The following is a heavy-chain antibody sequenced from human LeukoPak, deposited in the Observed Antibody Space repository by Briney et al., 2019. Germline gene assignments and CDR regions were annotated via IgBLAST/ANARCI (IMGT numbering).Heavy chain of an antibody. V-gene: IGHV5-51*01. CDR1: GYIFQNYW. CDR2: IYPDDSDT. Sequence: GGSLEISFKGSGYIFQNYWIGWVRQMPGKGLEWMGIIYPDDSDTRYSPSFQGQVTVSADKSVSTAYVQWSSLKASDTAMYYCAIGWDSTTSCYRCFVYWGQGTLVTVSS. J-gene: IGHJ4*02. CDR3: AIGWDSTTSCYRCFVY. D-gene: IGHD2-2*01.